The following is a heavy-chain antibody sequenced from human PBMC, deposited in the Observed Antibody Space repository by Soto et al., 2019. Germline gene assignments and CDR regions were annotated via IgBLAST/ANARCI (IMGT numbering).Heavy chain of an antibody. CDR2: IIPKFSAP. CDR1: GGTFSNFA. CDR3: GRDRVMRGNSYYYGMDV. V-gene: IGHV1-69*12. D-gene: IGHD2-21*01. J-gene: IGHJ6*02. Sequence: VLLEQSGAEVKKPGSSVKVSCKTSGGTFSNFAISWVRLAPGQGLEWMGVIIPKFSAPTYAQKFQGRVMITADESTSTAFMELSSLRSEDTAVYFCGRDRVMRGNSYYYGMDVWGRGTTVIVSS.